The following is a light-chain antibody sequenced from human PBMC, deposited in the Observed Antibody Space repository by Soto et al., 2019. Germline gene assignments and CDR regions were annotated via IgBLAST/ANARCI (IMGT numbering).Light chain of an antibody. CDR3: CSYAVTYYV. Sequence: QSALTQPRSVSGSPGQSVTISCTGTSSDVGGYNYVSWYQQHPGKAPKLMXXXXXXXXXXXXXXXXXSKSGNTASLTISGXXXXXXXDYYCCSYAVTYYVFGTGTKLTVL. J-gene: IGLJ1*01. CDR1: SSDVGGYNY. CDR2: XXX. V-gene: IGLV2-11*01.